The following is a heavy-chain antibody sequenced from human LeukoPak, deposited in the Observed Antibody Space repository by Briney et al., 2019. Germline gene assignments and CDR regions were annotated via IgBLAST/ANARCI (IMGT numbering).Heavy chain of an antibody. J-gene: IGHJ6*03. V-gene: IGHV3-33*01. CDR1: GFTFSSYA. CDR3: ARDGRYYDFWSGYYTGYYYYYMDV. CDR2: IWYDGSSK. D-gene: IGHD3-3*01. Sequence: GGSLRLSCAASGFTFSSYAMQWVRQAPGKGLEWVALIWYDGSSKYHADSVKGRFTISRDNAKNSLYLQMNSLRAEDTALYYCARDGRYYDFWSGYYTGYYYYYMDVWGKGTTVTVSS.